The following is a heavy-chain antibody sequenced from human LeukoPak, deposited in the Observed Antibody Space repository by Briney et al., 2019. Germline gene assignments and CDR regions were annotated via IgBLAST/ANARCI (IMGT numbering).Heavy chain of an antibody. CDR3: ARGGYCSSTSCYTRPYDY. CDR2: INHSGST. D-gene: IGHD2-2*02. Sequence: PPETLSLTCAVYGGSFSGYYWSWIRQPPGKGLEWIGEINHSGSTNYNPSLKSRVTISLDTSKNQFSLRLSSVTAADTAVYYCARGGYCSSTSCYTRPYDYWGQGTLVTVSS. V-gene: IGHV4-34*01. J-gene: IGHJ4*02. CDR1: GGSFSGYY.